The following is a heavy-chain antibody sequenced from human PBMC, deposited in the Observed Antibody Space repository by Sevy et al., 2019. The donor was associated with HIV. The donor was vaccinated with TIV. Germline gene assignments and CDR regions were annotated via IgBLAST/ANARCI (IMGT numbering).Heavy chain of an antibody. V-gene: IGHV4-59*08. CDR2: VYYTGGT. Sequence: SENLSLTCTVSGGSINSDHWSWIRQPPGKGLEWIGYVYYTGGTNYNPSLKNRVTISVDRTKNQFSLKLTSVTAADTAVYYCARRNDFAIWGQGTMVTVSS. CDR3: ARRNDFAI. CDR1: GGSINSDH. J-gene: IGHJ3*02.